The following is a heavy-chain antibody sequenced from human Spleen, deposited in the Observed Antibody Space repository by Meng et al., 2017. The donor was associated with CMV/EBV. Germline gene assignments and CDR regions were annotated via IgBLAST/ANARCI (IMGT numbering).Heavy chain of an antibody. Sequence: GGSLRLSCAASGFTFSRYAMSWVRQAPGKGLEWVSAISGSGGSAYYADSVKGRFTISRDNSKNTLYLQMNSLRADDTAVYYCAKGESGYAFSDYWGQGTLVTVSS. J-gene: IGHJ4*02. V-gene: IGHV3-23*01. D-gene: IGHD5-12*01. CDR3: AKGESGYAFSDY. CDR1: GFTFSRYA. CDR2: ISGSGGSA.